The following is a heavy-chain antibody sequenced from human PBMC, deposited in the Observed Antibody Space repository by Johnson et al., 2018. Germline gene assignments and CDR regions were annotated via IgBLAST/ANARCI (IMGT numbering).Heavy chain of an antibody. V-gene: IGHV3-7*01. CDR3: ARARTVTYDGFDI. J-gene: IGHJ3*02. CDR1: GFTFSSYW. Sequence: VQLVESGGGLVQPGGSPRLSCAASGFTFSSYWMSWVRQAPGKGLEWVANIKQDGSEKYYVDSVKGRFTISRDNAKNSLYLQMNSLRAEDTAVYYCARARTVTYDGFDIWGQGTMVTVSS. CDR2: IKQDGSEK. D-gene: IGHD4-17*01.